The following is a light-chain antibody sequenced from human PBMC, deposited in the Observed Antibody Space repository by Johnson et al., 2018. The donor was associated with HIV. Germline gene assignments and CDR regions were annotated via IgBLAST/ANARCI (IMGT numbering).Light chain of an antibody. V-gene: IGLV1-51*01. Sequence: QSVLTQPPSVSAAPGQKVTISCSGSSSNIGNNYVSWYQQLPGTAPRLVIYDTIKRHSGIPDRFSGSKSGTSATLGITGLQTGDEADYYCGTWDSSLSAGRVFGTGTKVTVL. CDR3: GTWDSSLSAGRV. CDR2: DTI. CDR1: SSNIGNNY. J-gene: IGLJ1*01.